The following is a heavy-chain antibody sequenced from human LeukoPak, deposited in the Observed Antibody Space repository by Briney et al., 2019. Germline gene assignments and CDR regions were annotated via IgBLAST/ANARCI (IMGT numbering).Heavy chain of an antibody. D-gene: IGHD1-7*01. CDR1: GYXFTDHF. CDR2: IHPGSGNT. J-gene: IGHJ4*02. V-gene: IGHV1-2*02. Sequence: ASVKVSCTASGYXFTDHFMNWVREAPGQGLEYLGWIHPGSGNTKYAQMFQGRVTLTRDTSVYTTYMELSSLRSDDTAVYYCARVLRPANLWGQGTLVTVSS. CDR3: ARVLRPANL.